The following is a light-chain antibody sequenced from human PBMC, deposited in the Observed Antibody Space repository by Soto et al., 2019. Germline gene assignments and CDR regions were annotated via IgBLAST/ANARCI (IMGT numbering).Light chain of an antibody. CDR1: QSVSSSY. J-gene: IGKJ1*01. Sequence: EIVLTQSPGTLSLSPGERATLSCRASQSVSSSYLAWYQQKPGQAPRLLIYGASSRATGIPYRFSGSGSGTDFTLTISRLETEDFAVDYCQQYGSSPKTFGQGTKVEIK. V-gene: IGKV3-20*01. CDR3: QQYGSSPKT. CDR2: GAS.